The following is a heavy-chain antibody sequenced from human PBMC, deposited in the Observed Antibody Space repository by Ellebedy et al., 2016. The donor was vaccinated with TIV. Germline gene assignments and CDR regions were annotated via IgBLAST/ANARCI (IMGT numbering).Heavy chain of an antibody. J-gene: IGHJ5*02. CDR2: IYYSGST. CDR1: GDSISNYF. CDR3: ARDDPSGWLDP. D-gene: IGHD3-10*01. V-gene: IGHV4-59*01. Sequence: MPSETLSLTCTVSGDSISNYFWSWIRQPPGKGLEWIGYIYYSGSTNHNPSLKSRVTISVDTSKNQFSLKLSSVTAADTAVYYCARDDPSGWLDPWGQGTLVTVSS.